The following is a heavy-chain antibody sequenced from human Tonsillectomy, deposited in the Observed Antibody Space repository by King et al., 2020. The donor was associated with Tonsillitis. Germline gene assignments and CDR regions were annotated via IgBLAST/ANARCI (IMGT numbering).Heavy chain of an antibody. Sequence: QLQESGPGLVKPSQTLSLTCTVSGGSISGGDYYWSWIRQPPGKGLEWIGYIYYSGSTYYNPSLKSRVTISVDTSKNHFSLKLNSVTAADTAVYYCARGGVLLWFGDLAXDNAXDIWXXGTMVTVXS. CDR3: ARGGVLLWFGDLAXDNAXDI. CDR2: IYYSGST. CDR1: GGSISGGDYY. D-gene: IGHD3-10*01. J-gene: IGHJ3*02. V-gene: IGHV4-30-4*01.